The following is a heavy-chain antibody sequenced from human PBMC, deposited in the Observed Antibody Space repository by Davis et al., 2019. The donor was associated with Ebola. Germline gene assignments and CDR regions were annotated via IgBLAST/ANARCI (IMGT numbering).Heavy chain of an antibody. D-gene: IGHD2-2*01. CDR2: IKTDGSTT. CDR3: ARDTSHQLPHWLYYFYGMDV. J-gene: IGHJ6*02. V-gene: IGHV3-74*01. Sequence: GESLKISCAASGFTFSNYYLHWVRQAPGKGLEWVARIKTDGSTTRYEDSVKGRFSISRDNPKNILYLQMNSMRGEDTAIYYCARDTSHQLPHWLYYFYGMDVWGQGTTVTVSS. CDR1: GFTFSNYY.